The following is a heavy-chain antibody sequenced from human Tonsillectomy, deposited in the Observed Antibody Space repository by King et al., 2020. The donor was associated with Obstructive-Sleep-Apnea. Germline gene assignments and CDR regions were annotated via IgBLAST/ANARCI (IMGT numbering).Heavy chain of an antibody. CDR1: GGSISSNSYH. CDR2: IYYNGSP. J-gene: IGHJ3*02. V-gene: IGHV4-39*07. CDR3: GRDHRTYGDWGYAFDI. D-gene: IGHD4-17*01. Sequence: QLQESGPRLVKPSETLSLICTVSGGSISSNSYHWGWIRQSPGKGPEWIGSIYYNGSPDHNPSLKSRVTISVDTSKNQFSLMLSSVTAADTAVYYCGRDHRTYGDWGYAFDIWGQGTMVTVSS.